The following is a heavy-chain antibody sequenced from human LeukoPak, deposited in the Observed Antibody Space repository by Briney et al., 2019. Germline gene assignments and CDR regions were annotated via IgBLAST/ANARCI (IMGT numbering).Heavy chain of an antibody. V-gene: IGHV4-34*01. CDR1: GGSFSGYY. J-gene: IGHJ4*02. CDR3: ARQGIAAATGDY. Sequence: SETLSLTCAVYGGSFSGYYWSWIRQRPGKGLEWIGEINHSGSTNYNPSLKSRVTISVDTSKNQFSLKLSSVTAADTAVYYCARQGIAAATGDYWGQGTLVTVSS. D-gene: IGHD6-13*01. CDR2: INHSGST.